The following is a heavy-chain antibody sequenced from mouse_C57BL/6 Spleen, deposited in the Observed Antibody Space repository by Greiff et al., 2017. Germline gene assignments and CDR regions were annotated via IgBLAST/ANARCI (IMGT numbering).Heavy chain of an antibody. J-gene: IGHJ2*01. CDR3: TTGGCCGSQDFDY. Sequence: EVQLQQSGAELVRPGASVKLSCTASGFNIKDYYMHWVKQRPEQGLEWIGRVDPEDGDTEYDPKFPGKATMTADPSSNTAYLQRSSLTSEDTAVYYSTTGGCCGSQDFDYWGQGTTLTVSS. CDR2: VDPEDGDT. V-gene: IGHV14-1*01. D-gene: IGHD1-1*01. CDR1: GFNIKDYY.